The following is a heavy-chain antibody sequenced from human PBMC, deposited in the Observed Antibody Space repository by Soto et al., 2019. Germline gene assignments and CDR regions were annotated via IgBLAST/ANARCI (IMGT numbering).Heavy chain of an antibody. D-gene: IGHD4-4*01. V-gene: IGHV4-59*01. CDR3: ARGPYSHYYGMDV. Sequence: QVQLQESGPGLVKPSETLSLTCTVSGGSISSYYWSWIRQPPGKGLEWIGYIYYSGSTNDNPSLKSRVTISVDTSKNQFSLTLSSVTAADTAVYYCARGPYSHYYGMDVWGQGTTVTVSS. CDR2: IYYSGST. J-gene: IGHJ6*02. CDR1: GGSISSYY.